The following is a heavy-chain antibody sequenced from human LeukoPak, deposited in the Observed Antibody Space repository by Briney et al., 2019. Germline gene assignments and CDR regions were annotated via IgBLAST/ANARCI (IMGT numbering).Heavy chain of an antibody. CDR2: IGGSGYST. CDR1: GFTFSSFA. D-gene: IGHD2-15*01. V-gene: IGHV3-23*01. J-gene: IGHJ4*02. CDR3: TKDMMVCNGGSCYSGTDY. Sequence: GGSLRLSCAASGFTFSSFAMNWARQAPGKGLEWVSTIGGSGYSTYYADSVKGRFTISRDNSKSTLYLQMNSLRVEDTAIYYCTKDMMVCNGGSCYSGTDYWGQGTLVTVSS.